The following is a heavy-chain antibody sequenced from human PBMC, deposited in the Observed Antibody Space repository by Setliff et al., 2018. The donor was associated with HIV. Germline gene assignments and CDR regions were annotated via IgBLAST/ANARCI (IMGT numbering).Heavy chain of an antibody. J-gene: IGHJ2*01. CDR1: GYTFTRYY. V-gene: IGHV1-46*01. CDR2: INPSGGTT. Sequence: GSVKVSCKASGYTFTRYYMHWVRQAPGQGLEWMGIINPSGGTTSYAQHFQDRVTMTRDTSTSTDYMELSSLRSDDTAVYYCARVSSSWTGGYFDLWGRGTLVTVSS. D-gene: IGHD6-13*01. CDR3: ARVSSSWTGGYFDL.